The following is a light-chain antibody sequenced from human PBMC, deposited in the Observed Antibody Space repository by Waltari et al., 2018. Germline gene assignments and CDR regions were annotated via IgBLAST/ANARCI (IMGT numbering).Light chain of an antibody. CDR2: LDS. Sequence: YVLTQPPSVSLAPGKTATITCAGNNIGSKSVHWYQHKPGQAPVLVMYLDSDRPSGIPDRFSGSNSGNTATLIISRVEAGDEADYYCQVWDTSSEHYVFGSGTQVTVL. CDR1: NIGSKS. V-gene: IGLV3-21*04. CDR3: QVWDTSSEHYV. J-gene: IGLJ1*01.